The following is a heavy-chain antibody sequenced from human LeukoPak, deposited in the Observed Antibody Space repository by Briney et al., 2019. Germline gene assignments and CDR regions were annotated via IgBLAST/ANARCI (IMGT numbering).Heavy chain of an antibody. J-gene: IGHJ4*02. D-gene: IGHD3-10*01. CDR1: GFTFSSYS. CDR2: ISSSSSTI. V-gene: IGHV3-48*01. Sequence: PGGSLRLSCAASGFTFSSYSMNWVRQAPGKGLEWVSYISSSSSTIYYADSVKGRFTISRDNAKNSLYLQMNSLRAEDTAVYYCARSITMVRGVTFDYWGQGALVTVSS. CDR3: ARSITMVRGVTFDY.